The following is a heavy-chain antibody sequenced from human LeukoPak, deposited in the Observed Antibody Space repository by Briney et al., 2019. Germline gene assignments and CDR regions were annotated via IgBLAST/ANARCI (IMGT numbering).Heavy chain of an antibody. CDR1: GFTFSSYW. Sequence: PGGSLRLSCAASGFTFSSYWVSWVRQAPGKGLEWLSYISSAGTSTYFTDSVKGRFTISRDNAKNSLYLQMNSLRAEDTGVYYCARNYFTNYPGYFDHWGQGTLVTVSS. CDR3: ARNYFTNYPGYFDH. V-gene: IGHV3-48*04. D-gene: IGHD2-8*01. CDR2: ISSAGTST. J-gene: IGHJ4*02.